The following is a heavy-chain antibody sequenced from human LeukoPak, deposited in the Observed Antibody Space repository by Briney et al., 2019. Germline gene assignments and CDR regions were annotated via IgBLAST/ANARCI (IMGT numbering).Heavy chain of an antibody. CDR3: ARGHYYSDGRYPLHY. V-gene: IGHV1-2*02. D-gene: IGHD3-22*01. CDR1: GYTFTDYY. CDR2: INPNSGGT. J-gene: IGHJ4*02. Sequence: ASVKVSRKASGYTFTDYYMHWVRQAPGQGLEWMGWINPNSGGTNYVQNFQGRVTMTRDTSINTAYMELSRLRSDDTAVYYCARGHYYSDGRYPLHYWGQGTLVTVSS.